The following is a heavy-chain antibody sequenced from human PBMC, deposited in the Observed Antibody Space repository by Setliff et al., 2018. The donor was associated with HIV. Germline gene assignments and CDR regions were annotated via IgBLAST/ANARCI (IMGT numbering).Heavy chain of an antibody. CDR1: GFTLTKYT. J-gene: IGHJ4*02. CDR2: IWYDASKK. CDR3: VKDVLKFWSGSGALDF. Sequence: GGSLRLSCEASGFTLTKYTMNWVRQAPGKGLEWVALIWYDASKKEYSDSVKGRFNILRDDSKETAYLQMNSLRDEDTAVYYCVKDVLKFWSGSGALDFWGPGTLVTVSS. V-gene: IGHV3-33*06. D-gene: IGHD3-3*01.